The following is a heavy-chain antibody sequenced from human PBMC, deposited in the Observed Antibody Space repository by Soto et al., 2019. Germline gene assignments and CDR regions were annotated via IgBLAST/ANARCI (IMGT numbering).Heavy chain of an antibody. V-gene: IGHV4-38-2*02. D-gene: IGHD5-18*01. CDR2: IYHSGST. CDR1: GYSISSGYY. Sequence: PSETLSLTCAVSGYSISSGYYWGWIRQPPGKGLEWIGSIYHSGSTYYNPSLKSRVTISVDTSKNQFSLKLSSVTAADTAVYYCARDSYMKKGYSYGQPFDYWGQGTRVTVSS. CDR3: ARDSYMKKGYSYGQPFDY. J-gene: IGHJ4*02.